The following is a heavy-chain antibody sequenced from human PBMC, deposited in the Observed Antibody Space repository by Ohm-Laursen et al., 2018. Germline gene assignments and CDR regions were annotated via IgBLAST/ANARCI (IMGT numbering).Heavy chain of an antibody. V-gene: IGHV3-9*01. Sequence: SLRLSCSASGFTFDDYAMHWVRQAPGKGLEWVSGISWNNGGIGYADSVKGRFTVSRDNAKNSLYLQMNSLRAEDTALYYCAKVVRGSYYDYWGQGTLVTVSS. CDR3: AKVVRGSYYDY. CDR1: GFTFDDYA. D-gene: IGHD1-26*01. CDR2: ISWNNGGI. J-gene: IGHJ4*02.